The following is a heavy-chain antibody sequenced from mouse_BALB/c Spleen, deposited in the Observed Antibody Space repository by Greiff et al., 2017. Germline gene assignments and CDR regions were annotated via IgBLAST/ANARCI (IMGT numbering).Heavy chain of an antibody. V-gene: IGHV1-87*01. CDR3: ARFPITTVVAYDY. CDR1: GYTFTSYW. Sequence: QVQLQQSGAELARPGASVKLSCKASGYTFTSYWMQWVKQRPGQGLEWIGAIYPGDGDTRYTQKFKGKATLTADKSSSTAYMQLSSLASEDSAVYYCARFPITTVVAYDYWGQGTTLTVSS. D-gene: IGHD1-1*01. CDR2: IYPGDGDT. J-gene: IGHJ2*01.